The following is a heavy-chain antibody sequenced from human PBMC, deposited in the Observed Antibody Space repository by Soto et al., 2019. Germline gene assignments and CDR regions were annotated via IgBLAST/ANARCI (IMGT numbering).Heavy chain of an antibody. CDR3: ARDSYDFWSGYFIYGMDV. CDR1: GGTFSSYA. V-gene: IGHV1-69*06. Sequence: SVKISCKASGGTFSSYAISWVRQAPGQGLEWMGGIIPIFGTANYAQKFQGRVTITADKSTSTAYMELSSLRSEDTAVYYCARDSYDFWSGYFIYGMDVWGEGTTVTVSS. CDR2: IIPIFGTA. D-gene: IGHD3-3*01. J-gene: IGHJ6*02.